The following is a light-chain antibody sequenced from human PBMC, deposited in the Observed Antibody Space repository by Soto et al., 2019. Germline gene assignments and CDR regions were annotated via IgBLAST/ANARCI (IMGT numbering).Light chain of an antibody. J-gene: IGLJ1*01. V-gene: IGLV2-23*02. Sequence: QSALTQPASMSGSPGESITISCPGTSSDVGSYYPVSWFQQHPGKAPKLIIYEVNKRPSGVSDRFSGSKSGNTASLTISGLQAADEAEYYCFSYAGDTTFFVFGTGTKLTV. CDR3: FSYAGDTTFFV. CDR2: EVN. CDR1: SSDVGSYYP.